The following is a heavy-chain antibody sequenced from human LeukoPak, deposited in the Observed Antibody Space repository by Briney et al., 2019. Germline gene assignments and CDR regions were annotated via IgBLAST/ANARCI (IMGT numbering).Heavy chain of an antibody. CDR3: ARMRWFGEPYYFDY. CDR2: IKQDGSEK. V-gene: IGHV3-7*03. D-gene: IGHD3-10*01. J-gene: IGHJ4*02. CDR1: GFTFSSYW. Sequence: GGSLRLSCAASGFTFSSYWMSWVRQAPGKGLEWVANIKQDGSEKYYVDSVKGRFTISRDNSKNTLYLQMNSLRAEDTAVYYCARMRWFGEPYYFDYWGQGTLVTVSS.